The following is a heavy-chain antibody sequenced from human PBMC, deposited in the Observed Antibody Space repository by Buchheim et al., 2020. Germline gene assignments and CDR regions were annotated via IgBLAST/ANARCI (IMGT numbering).Heavy chain of an antibody. J-gene: IGHJ5*01. CDR2: ITSSSSYI. V-gene: IGHV3-21*01. D-gene: IGHD5-24*01. CDR3: ARIAVLGDGLYNWFDS. CDR1: GFTLSSFS. Sequence: EEQLMESGGGLVKPGGSLRLSCAGSGFTLSSFSINWVRQSPGKGLEWVASITSSSSYIYYADSVKGRFTISRDNAKNSVYLQMNSLRAADTAVYYCARIAVLGDGLYNWFDSWGQGTL.